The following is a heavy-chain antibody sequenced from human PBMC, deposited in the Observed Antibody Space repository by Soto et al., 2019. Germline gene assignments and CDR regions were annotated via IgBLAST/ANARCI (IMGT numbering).Heavy chain of an antibody. CDR2: IYWDDDK. Sequence: SGPTLVNPTQTLTLTCTFSGFPLSTSERGVGWIRQPPGKALEWLALIYWDDDKGYSPSLKSRLTITKDTSKNQVVLTMTNMEPVDTATYCCVHRNLLYWGQATLVSVS. CDR3: VHRNLLY. V-gene: IGHV2-5*02. J-gene: IGHJ4*02. CDR1: GFPLSTSERG. D-gene: IGHD2-15*01.